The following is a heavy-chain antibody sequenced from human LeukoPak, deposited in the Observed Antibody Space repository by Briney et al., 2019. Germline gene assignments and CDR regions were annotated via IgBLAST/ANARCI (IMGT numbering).Heavy chain of an antibody. J-gene: IGHJ5*02. CDR1: GGTFSSYA. D-gene: IGHD3-22*01. CDR3: AREITMMGQKARYNWFDP. Sequence: GASVKVSCKASGGTFSSYAISWVRQAPGQGLEWMGRIIPILGIANYAQKFQGRVTITADKSTSTAYMELSSLRSEDTAVYYCAREITMMGQKARYNWFDPWGQGTLVTVSS. CDR2: IIPILGIA. V-gene: IGHV1-69*04.